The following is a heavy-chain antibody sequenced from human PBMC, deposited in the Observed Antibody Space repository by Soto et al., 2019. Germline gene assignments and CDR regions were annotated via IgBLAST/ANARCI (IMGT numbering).Heavy chain of an antibody. Sequence: QITLKESGPTLVKPTQTLTLTCTFSGFSLSTSGVGVGWIRQPPGKALEWLALIYWDDDKRYSPSLKSRLTLTKDPSKNQVVLTMTNMDPVDTATYYCAHSLYDYVWGTNWFDPWGQGTLVTVSS. CDR2: IYWDDDK. CDR3: AHSLYDYVWGTNWFDP. J-gene: IGHJ5*02. D-gene: IGHD3-16*01. V-gene: IGHV2-5*02. CDR1: GFSLSTSGVG.